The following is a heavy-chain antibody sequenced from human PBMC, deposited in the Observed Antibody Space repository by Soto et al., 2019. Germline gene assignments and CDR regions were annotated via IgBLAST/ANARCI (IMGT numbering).Heavy chain of an antibody. V-gene: IGHV3-7*03. Sequence: EVQLVESGGGLVQPGGSLRLSCAASGFTFSSYWMSWVRQAPGKGLVWVANIKQDGSEKYYVDSVKGRFTISRDNAKNLLYLQMNSLRAEDTAVYYCARSIAAAGTFWSDPWRQGTLLTVSS. CDR2: IKQDGSEK. D-gene: IGHD6-13*01. CDR3: ARSIAAAGTFWSDP. CDR1: GFTFSSYW. J-gene: IGHJ5*02.